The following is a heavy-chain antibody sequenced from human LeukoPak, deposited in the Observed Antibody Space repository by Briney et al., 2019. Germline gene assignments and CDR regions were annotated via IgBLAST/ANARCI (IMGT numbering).Heavy chain of an antibody. J-gene: IGHJ4*02. D-gene: IGHD3-22*01. CDR3: ARDRFYDSSAYYPYYFDY. Sequence: SVKVSCKASGGTFSSYAISWVRQAPGQGLEWMGGIIPIFGTANYAQKFQGRVTITADESTSTAYMELSSLRSEDTAVYYCARDRFYDSSAYYPYYFDYWGQGTLVTVSS. V-gene: IGHV1-69*13. CDR1: GGTFSSYA. CDR2: IIPIFGTA.